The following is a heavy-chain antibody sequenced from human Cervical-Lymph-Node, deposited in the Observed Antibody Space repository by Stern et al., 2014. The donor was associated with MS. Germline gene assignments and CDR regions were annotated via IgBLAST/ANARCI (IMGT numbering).Heavy chain of an antibody. D-gene: IGHD2-21*01. V-gene: IGHV1-58*01. Sequence: MQLVQSGPEVKKPGTSVKVSCKASGFSFSSSVVQWVRQARGQRLEWIGWIVVGSGNTDYAQKFQERVTISRDLSTRTAYMELSSLRSEDTAVYFCAVDSLEVADGGAGRDWGQGTLVTVAS. CDR1: GFSFSSSV. CDR2: IVVGSGNT. CDR3: AVDSLEVADGGAGRD. J-gene: IGHJ4*02.